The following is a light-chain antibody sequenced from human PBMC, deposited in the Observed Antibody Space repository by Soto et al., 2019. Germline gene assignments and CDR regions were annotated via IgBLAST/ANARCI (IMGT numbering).Light chain of an antibody. CDR2: DVS. CDR1: SNDVGGYNY. Sequence: ALAHPAPVSRSPGHSITTSSTGTSNDVGGYNYVSWYQQHPGKAPKLMIHDVSNRPSGVSNRFSGSKSGNTASLTISGLQAEDEADYYCSSYTSSSTRVFGTGTKVTVL. V-gene: IGLV2-14*01. J-gene: IGLJ1*01. CDR3: SSYTSSSTRV.